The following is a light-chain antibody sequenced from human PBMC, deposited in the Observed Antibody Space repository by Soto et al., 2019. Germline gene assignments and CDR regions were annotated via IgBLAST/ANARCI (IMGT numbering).Light chain of an antibody. CDR2: AVT. Sequence: QSVLTQPASVSGSPGQSITISCTGTSSDVGGYNYVSWYQQHPGKAPKLMIYAVTDRPSGVSSRFSGSKSGNTASQTISGLQAEDEADYYCSSYTSSSTLFGTGTKLTVL. CDR3: SSYTSSSTL. V-gene: IGLV2-14*01. J-gene: IGLJ1*01. CDR1: SSDVGGYNY.